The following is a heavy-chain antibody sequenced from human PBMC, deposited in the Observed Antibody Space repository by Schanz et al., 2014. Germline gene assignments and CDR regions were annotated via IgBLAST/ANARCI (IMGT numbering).Heavy chain of an antibody. CDR3: ARDYYDSSGYYYCDY. CDR1: GYTLSAYS. D-gene: IGHD3-22*01. CDR2: IVPIAGIT. J-gene: IGHJ4*02. V-gene: IGHV1-46*01. Sequence: QVQLVQSGAEVKKPGASVKVSCKASGYTLSAYSLHWVRQAPGQGLEWMGRIVPIAGITNYAQRFQGRVTITADKSSDTAYMELSSLRSEDTAMYYCARDYYDSSGYYYCDYWGQGTLVTVSS.